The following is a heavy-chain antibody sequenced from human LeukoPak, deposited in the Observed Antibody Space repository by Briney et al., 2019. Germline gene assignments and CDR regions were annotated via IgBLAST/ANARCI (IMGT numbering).Heavy chain of an antibody. CDR2: ISSSSSCI. Sequence: GGSLRLSCAASGFTFSDYYMSWIRQAPGKGLEWVSSISSSSSCIYYADSVKGRSTISRDNAKNSLYLQMNSLRAEDTAVYYCARDPSSYYDFWSGYTGSEERWFDPWGQGTLVTVSS. J-gene: IGHJ5*02. CDR1: GFTFSDYY. D-gene: IGHD3-3*01. V-gene: IGHV3-11*06. CDR3: ARDPSSYYDFWSGYTGSEERWFDP.